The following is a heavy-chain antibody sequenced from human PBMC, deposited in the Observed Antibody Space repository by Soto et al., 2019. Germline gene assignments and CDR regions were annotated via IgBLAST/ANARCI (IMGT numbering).Heavy chain of an antibody. J-gene: IGHJ5*02. CDR2: IDWDDDK. V-gene: IGHV2-70*01. D-gene: IGHD6-13*01. CDR1: GFSLSTSGMF. Sequence: SGPTLVNPTQTLTVTCTFSGFSLSTSGMFVSWIRQPPGKALEWLALIDWDDDKYYSTSLKTRLTISKDTSKNQVVLTMTNMDPVDTATYYCARTQYSSSWYLWFDPWGRGTLVTVSS. CDR3: ARTQYSSSWYLWFDP.